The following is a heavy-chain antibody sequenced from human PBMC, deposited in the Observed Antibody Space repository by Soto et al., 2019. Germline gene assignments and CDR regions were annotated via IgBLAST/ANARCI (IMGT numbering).Heavy chain of an antibody. V-gene: IGHV4-34*01. J-gene: IGHJ4*02. CDR1: GGSFSGYY. Sequence: QVQLQQWGAGLLKPSETLSLPCAVYGGSFSGYYWSWIRQPPGKGLEWIGEINHSGSTNYNPSLKCRVTISVDPSKKQVSLLRSSVTAEDTAVYYCASNHNCSGGSCYSCYWGQGNLVNVAS. CDR3: ASNHNCSGGSCYSCY. CDR2: INHSGST. D-gene: IGHD2-15*01.